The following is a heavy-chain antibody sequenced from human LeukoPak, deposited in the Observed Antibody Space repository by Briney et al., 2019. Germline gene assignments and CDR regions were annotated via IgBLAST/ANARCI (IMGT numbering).Heavy chain of an antibody. J-gene: IGHJ5*01. Sequence: ASVKVSCKASGYTFTGYYMHWVRQAPGQGLEWMGWINPNSGGTNYAQKFQGRVAMTRDTSISTAYMDLSRLRSDDTAVYYCARATYYYDSSRYSSWGQGTLVTVSS. CDR2: INPNSGGT. CDR1: GYTFTGYY. D-gene: IGHD3-22*01. CDR3: ARATYYYDSSRYSS. V-gene: IGHV1-2*02.